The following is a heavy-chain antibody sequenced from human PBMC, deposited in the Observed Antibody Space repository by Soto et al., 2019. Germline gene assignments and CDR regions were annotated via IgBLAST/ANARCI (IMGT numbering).Heavy chain of an antibody. CDR3: GFTTVTTLDFDY. Sequence: GASVKVSCKASGFTFTSSAVRWVRQARGQRLEWIGWIVVGSGNTNYAQKFQERVTITRDMSTSTAYMELSSLRSEDTAVYYCGFTTVTTLDFDYWGQGTLVTVPS. V-gene: IGHV1-58*01. CDR2: IVVGSGNT. CDR1: GFTFTSSA. J-gene: IGHJ4*02. D-gene: IGHD4-17*01.